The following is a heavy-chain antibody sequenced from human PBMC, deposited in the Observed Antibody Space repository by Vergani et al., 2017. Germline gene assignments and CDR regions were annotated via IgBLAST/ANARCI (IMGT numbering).Heavy chain of an antibody. V-gene: IGHV3-23*01. CDR2: ISGSGGST. Sequence: EVQLLESGGGLVQPGGSLRLSCAASGFTFSSYAMSWVRQAPGKGVEWVAAISGSGGSTYYADSVKGRFTISRDNSKNTLYLKMNSLRAEDTAVYYCAKDQQYRPLGGSGSYYFGYWGQGTLVTVSS. J-gene: IGHJ4*02. CDR3: AKDQQYRPLGGSGSYYFGY. CDR1: GFTFSSYA. D-gene: IGHD3-10*01.